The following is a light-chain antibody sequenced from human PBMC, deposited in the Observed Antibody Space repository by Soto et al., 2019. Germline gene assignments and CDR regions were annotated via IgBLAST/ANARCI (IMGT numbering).Light chain of an antibody. CDR2: LGS. J-gene: IGKJ5*01. Sequence: DIVMTQSPLSLPVTPGEPASISCRSSQNLLHSNGYNYLDWYLQKSGQSPQLLIYLGSNRASGVPDRFSGSGSGTDFTLKISRVEAEDVGVYYCMQALQTPITFGQGTRLEIK. V-gene: IGKV2-28*01. CDR3: MQALQTPIT. CDR1: QNLLHSNGYNY.